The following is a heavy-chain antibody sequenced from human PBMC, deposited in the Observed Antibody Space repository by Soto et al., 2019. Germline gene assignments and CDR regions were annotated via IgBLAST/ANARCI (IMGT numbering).Heavy chain of an antibody. CDR3: ARELAPSSWVTGNYYYYGMDV. Sequence: ASVKVSCKASGYTFTSYYMHWVRQAPGQGLEWMGIINPSGGSTSYAQKFQGRVTMTRDTSTSTVYMELSSLRSEDTAVYYCARELAPSSWVTGNYYYYGMDVWGQGTTVTVSS. CDR1: GYTFTSYY. J-gene: IGHJ6*02. D-gene: IGHD6-6*01. V-gene: IGHV1-46*01. CDR2: INPSGGST.